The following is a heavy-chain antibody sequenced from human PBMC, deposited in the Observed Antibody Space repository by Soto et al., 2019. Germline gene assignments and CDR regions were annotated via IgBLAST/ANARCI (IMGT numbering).Heavy chain of an antibody. Sequence: QVQVEEFGGGVVRPGRSLRLSCEGPGFTFSDYGFHWVRQAPGKGLEWVAMISYDGSDRYYRDSVQVRFTISRDDSKNTVFLQMNSLRTEDTAMYYCARSTYCNGGSCYPQYWGPGTLVTVSS. CDR1: GFTFSDYG. V-gene: IGHV3-30*03. D-gene: IGHD2-15*01. J-gene: IGHJ4*02. CDR2: ISYDGSDR. CDR3: ARSTYCNGGSCYPQY.